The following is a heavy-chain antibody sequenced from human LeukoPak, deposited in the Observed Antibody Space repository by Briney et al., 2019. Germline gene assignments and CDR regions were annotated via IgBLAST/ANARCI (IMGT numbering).Heavy chain of an antibody. CDR1: GGSISSSSYY. V-gene: IGHV4-39*07. J-gene: IGHJ3*02. CDR3: ARELVAGSNDAFDI. CDR2: IYYSGST. Sequence: PSETLSLTCTVSGGSISSSSYYWGWIRQPPGKGLEWIGSIYYSGSTYYNPSLKSRVTISVDTSKNQFSLKLSSVTAADTAVYYCARELVAGSNDAFDIWGQGTMVTVSS. D-gene: IGHD6-19*01.